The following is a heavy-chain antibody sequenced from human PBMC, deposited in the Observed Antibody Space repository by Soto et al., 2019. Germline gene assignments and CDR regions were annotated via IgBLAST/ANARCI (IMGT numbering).Heavy chain of an antibody. CDR3: ARHKGDIVVVPAPNWFDP. J-gene: IGHJ5*02. CDR1: GGSISSSSYY. CDR2: IYYSGST. Sequence: PSETLSLTCTVSGGSISSSSYYWGWIRQPPGKGLEWIGSIYYSGSTCYNPSLKSRVTISVDTSKNQFSLKLSSVTAADTAVYYCARHKGDIVVVPAPNWFDPWGQGTLVTVSS. D-gene: IGHD2-2*01. V-gene: IGHV4-39*01.